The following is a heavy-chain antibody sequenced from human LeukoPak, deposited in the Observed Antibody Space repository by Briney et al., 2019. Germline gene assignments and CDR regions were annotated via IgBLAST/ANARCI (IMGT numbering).Heavy chain of an antibody. CDR2: ISYDGSNK. CDR3: ARAGDCSGGSCYPHY. V-gene: IGHV3-30-3*01. J-gene: IGHJ4*02. Sequence: GGSLRLSCAASGFTFSSYAMHWVRQAPGKGLEWVAVISYDGSNKYYADSVKGQFTISRDNSKNTLYLQMNSLRAEDTAVYYCARAGDCSGGSCYPHYWGQGTLVTVSS. D-gene: IGHD2-15*01. CDR1: GFTFSSYA.